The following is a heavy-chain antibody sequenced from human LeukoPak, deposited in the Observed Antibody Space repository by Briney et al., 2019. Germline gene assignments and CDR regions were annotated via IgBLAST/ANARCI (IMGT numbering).Heavy chain of an antibody. CDR2: IYYSGST. J-gene: IGHJ6*02. Sequence: SETLSLTCTVSGVSMSNYYWSWIRQPPGKGLEWIGYIYYSGSTNCNPSLKSRVTISIDTSKNEFSLKLSSVTAADTAVYYCAGRYSSGMDVWGQGTTVTVSS. D-gene: IGHD5-12*01. CDR1: GVSMSNYY. CDR3: AGRYSSGMDV. V-gene: IGHV4-59*01.